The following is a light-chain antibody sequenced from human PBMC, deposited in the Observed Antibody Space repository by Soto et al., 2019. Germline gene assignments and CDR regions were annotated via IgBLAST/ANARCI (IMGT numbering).Light chain of an antibody. Sequence: QSALTRPASVSGSPGQSITISFTGTSSDVGGYDYVSWYQQHPGTAPRLIIYEVTNRPSGVSNRFSGSKSGNMASLTISGLQAEDEADYYCTSYTSSSTQVFGTGTKVTVL. CDR3: TSYTSSSTQV. V-gene: IGLV2-14*03. CDR1: SSDVGGYDY. CDR2: EVT. J-gene: IGLJ1*01.